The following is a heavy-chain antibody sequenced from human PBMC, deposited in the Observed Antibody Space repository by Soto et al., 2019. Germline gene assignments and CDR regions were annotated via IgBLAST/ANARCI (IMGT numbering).Heavy chain of an antibody. V-gene: IGHV3-33*01. CDR1: DFAFSNYG. J-gene: IGHJ4*02. D-gene: IGHD2-15*01. Sequence: PGGSLRLSCVASDFAFSNYGMHWVRQAPGKGLEWVALIWYEGTKKYNGDSVKGRFTVSRDNSKKTLYLQMNSLRADDTGVYFCWRGGSCRGYYYFDYWGQGTLVTVSS. CDR2: IWYEGTKK. CDR3: WRGGSCRGYYYFDY.